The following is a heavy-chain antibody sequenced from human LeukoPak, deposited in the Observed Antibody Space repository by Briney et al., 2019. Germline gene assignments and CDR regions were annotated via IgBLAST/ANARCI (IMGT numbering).Heavy chain of an antibody. Sequence: GGSLRLSCAASGFTFSSYSMNWVRQAPGKGLEWVSSLSSSSSYIYYADSLKGRFTISRDNAKNTVYLQMNSLRAEDTAVYYCARVGVSTYSFDYWGQGTLVTVSS. J-gene: IGHJ4*02. D-gene: IGHD4-11*01. CDR1: GFTFSSYS. CDR3: ARVGVSTYSFDY. V-gene: IGHV3-21*01. CDR2: LSSSSSYI.